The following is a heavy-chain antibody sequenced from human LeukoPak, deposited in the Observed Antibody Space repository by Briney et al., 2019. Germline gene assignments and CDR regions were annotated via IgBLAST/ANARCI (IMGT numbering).Heavy chain of an antibody. CDR1: GFTCSSYS. J-gene: IGHJ4*02. CDR2: SRSSSSYI. D-gene: IGHD3-22*01. CDR3: ARDYYDNSGYYHGDY. Sequence: GGSLRLSCAASGFTCSSYSMNCVRQAPGKGLDWVSSSRSSSSYIFYADSVKGRFTITRDNAKNSLYLQMNSLRAEDTAVYYCARDYYDNSGYYHGDYWGQGTLVTVSS. V-gene: IGHV3-21*01.